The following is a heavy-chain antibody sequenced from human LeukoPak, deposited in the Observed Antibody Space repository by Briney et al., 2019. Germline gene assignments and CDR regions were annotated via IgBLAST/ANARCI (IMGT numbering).Heavy chain of an antibody. CDR3: ASTICISTSCYPGVVDY. V-gene: IGHV4-4*07. CDR1: GGSISTYY. D-gene: IGHD2-2*01. Sequence: SETLSLTCTVSGGSISTYYWNWIRQPAGKGLEWIGRIYTSGSTNYNPSLKSRVTISVDTSKNQFSLKLSSVTAADTAVYYCASTICISTSCYPGVVDYWGQGTLVTVSS. J-gene: IGHJ4*02. CDR2: IYTSGST.